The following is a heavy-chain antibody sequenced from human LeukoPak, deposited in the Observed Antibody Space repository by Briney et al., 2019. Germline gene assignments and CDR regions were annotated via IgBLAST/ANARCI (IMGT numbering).Heavy chain of an antibody. CDR1: GYTFTSYG. CDR3: ARGQTNRLLWVGELLSNINPFDY. D-gene: IGHD3-10*01. CDR2: ISAYNGNT. Sequence: ASVKVSCKASGYTFTSYGISWVRQAPGQGLEWMGWISAYNGNTNYAQKLQGRVTMTTDTSTSTAYMELRSLRSDDTAVYYCARGQTNRLLWVGELLSNINPFDYWGQGTLVTVSS. V-gene: IGHV1-18*01. J-gene: IGHJ4*02.